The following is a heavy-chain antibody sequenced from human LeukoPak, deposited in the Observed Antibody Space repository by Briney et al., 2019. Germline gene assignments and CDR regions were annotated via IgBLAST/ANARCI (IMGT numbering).Heavy chain of an antibody. Sequence: GGSLSLSCAASGFTFSSYSMNWGRQAPAKGLEWVSSISSSSSYIYYADSVKGRLTISGDNAKNSLYPQMNSLRAEDTAVYYCAREYEYSSGWPYDYWGQGTLVTVSS. D-gene: IGHD6-19*01. V-gene: IGHV3-21*01. CDR3: AREYEYSSGWPYDY. J-gene: IGHJ4*02. CDR1: GFTFSSYS. CDR2: ISSSSSYI.